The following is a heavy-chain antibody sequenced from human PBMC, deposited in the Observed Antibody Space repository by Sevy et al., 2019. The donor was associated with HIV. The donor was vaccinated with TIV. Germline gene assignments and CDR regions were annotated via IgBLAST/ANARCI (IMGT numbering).Heavy chain of an antibody. D-gene: IGHD6-19*01. CDR3: ARESLAVAGIGYYFNY. J-gene: IGHJ4*02. V-gene: IGHV3-33*01. CDR2: IWYDGTNK. CDR1: GFSISGYG. Sequence: GGSLRLSCTASGFSISGYGMHWVRQVPGNGLEWVAIIWYDGTNKDYTDSVKGRFTITRDNSKNTLYLQMNSLRVEDTAVYYCARESLAVAGIGYYFNYWGQGTLVTVSS.